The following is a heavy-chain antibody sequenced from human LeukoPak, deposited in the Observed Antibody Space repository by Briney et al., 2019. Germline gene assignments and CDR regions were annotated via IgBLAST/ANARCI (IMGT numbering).Heavy chain of an antibody. CDR3: AKDGEDIVVVVAARGGYYYYYMDV. V-gene: IGHV3-23*01. CDR2: ISGSGGST. J-gene: IGHJ6*03. Sequence: GGSLRLSCAASGFTFSNYAMSWVRQAPGKGLEWVSAISGSGGSTYYADSVKGRFTISRDNSKNTLYLQMNSLRAEDTAVYYCAKDGEDIVVVVAARGGYYYYYMDVWGKGTTVTVSS. CDR1: GFTFSNYA. D-gene: IGHD2-15*01.